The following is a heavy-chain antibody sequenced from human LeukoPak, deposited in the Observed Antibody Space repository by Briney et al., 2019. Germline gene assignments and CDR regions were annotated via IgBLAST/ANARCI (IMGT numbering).Heavy chain of an antibody. D-gene: IGHD4-17*01. V-gene: IGHV1-69*04. CDR1: GGTFSSYA. J-gene: IGHJ3*02. Sequence: AVKVSFKASGGTFSSYAISWVRQAPGQGLEWMGRIIPILGIANYAQKFQGRVTITADKSTSTAYMELSSLRSEDTAVYYCARMSPYGSDAFDIWGQGRMVTVSS. CDR3: ARMSPYGSDAFDI. CDR2: IIPILGIA.